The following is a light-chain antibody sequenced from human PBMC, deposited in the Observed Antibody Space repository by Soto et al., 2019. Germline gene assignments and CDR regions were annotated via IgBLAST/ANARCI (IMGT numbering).Light chain of an antibody. CDR1: QSVTSY. J-gene: IGKJ5*01. Sequence: IVLTQSPATLSLSAGERATLSCMASQSVTSYLAWYQQRPGQAPRLLIYDASRRATGIPARFSGSGSGADFTLTISTLEPEDFAVYYCQQRSSWPITFGQGTRLEIK. CDR3: QQRSSWPIT. CDR2: DAS. V-gene: IGKV3-11*01.